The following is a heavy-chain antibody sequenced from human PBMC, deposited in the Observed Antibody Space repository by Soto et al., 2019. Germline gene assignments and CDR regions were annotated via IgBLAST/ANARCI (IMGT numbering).Heavy chain of an antibody. V-gene: IGHV4-34*01. Sequence: QVQLQQWGAGLLKPSETLSLTCAVYGGSFSGYYWSWIRQPPGKGLEWIGEINHSGSTTYNPSLKSRVSKSVNTSKNQFSLKLSSVTAADTAVYYCARVGVTTGFSQDYWGQGTLVTVSS. CDR2: INHSGST. CDR3: ARVGVTTGFSQDY. J-gene: IGHJ4*02. CDR1: GGSFSGYY. D-gene: IGHD1-26*01.